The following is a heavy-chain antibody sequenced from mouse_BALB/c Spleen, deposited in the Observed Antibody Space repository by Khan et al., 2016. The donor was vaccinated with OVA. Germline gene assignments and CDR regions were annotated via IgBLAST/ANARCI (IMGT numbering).Heavy chain of an antibody. J-gene: IGHJ1*01. V-gene: IGHV3-2*02. CDR2: IIYSGST. D-gene: IGHD1-1*01. CDR3: ARRYYYGHWYFDV. Sequence: EVQLQESGPGLVKPSQSLSLTCTVTGYSITTDYAWNWIRQFPGNKLEWMGYIIYSGSTSYHPSLKSRFSIIRDTSKNQFFLQLNSVTTEDTATYFCARRYYYGHWYFDVWGAGTTVTVSS. CDR1: GYSITTDYA.